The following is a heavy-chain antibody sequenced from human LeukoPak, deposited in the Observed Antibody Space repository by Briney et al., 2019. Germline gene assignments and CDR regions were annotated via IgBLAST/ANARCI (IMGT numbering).Heavy chain of an antibody. J-gene: IGHJ4*02. D-gene: IGHD3-22*01. CDR2: IYTSGST. CDR3: ARAAPPVVVAYPYYFDY. Sequence: PSETLSLTCTVSGGSISSYYWSWIRQPAGKGLEWIGRIYTSGSTNYNPSLKSRVTMSVDTSKNQFSLKLSSVTAADTAVYYCARAAPPVVVAYPYYFDYWGQGTLVTVSS. CDR1: GGSISSYY. V-gene: IGHV4-4*07.